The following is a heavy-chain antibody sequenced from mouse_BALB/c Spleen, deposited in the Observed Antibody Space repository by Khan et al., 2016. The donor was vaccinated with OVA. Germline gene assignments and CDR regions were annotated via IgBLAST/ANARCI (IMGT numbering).Heavy chain of an antibody. J-gene: IGHJ1*01. V-gene: IGHV3-2*02. D-gene: IGHD2-2*01. CDR1: GYSITSDYA. CDR3: AIREGNGYDYWYFDV. Sequence: EVQLQESGPGLVKPSQSLFLTCTVTGYSITSDYAWNWIRQFPGNKLEWMGYISYSGSTSYNPSLKSRISITRDTSKNQFFLQLNSVTTEDTATYYCAIREGNGYDYWYFDVGGAGTTVTVSS. CDR2: ISYSGST.